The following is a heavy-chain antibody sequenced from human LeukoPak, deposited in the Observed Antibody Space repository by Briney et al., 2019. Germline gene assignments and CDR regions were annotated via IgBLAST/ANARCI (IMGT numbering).Heavy chain of an antibody. Sequence: QSGGSLRLSCAASGFNVSSDYMSWVRQAPGKGLQWVSIIYSGGSTYYADSVKGRFTISRDNSKNTLYLQMNSLRAEDTAVYYCAVTRDYFGSGSYFVPVFFDYWGQGTLVTVSS. D-gene: IGHD3-10*01. CDR3: AVTRDYFGSGSYFVPVFFDY. V-gene: IGHV3-53*01. J-gene: IGHJ4*02. CDR2: IYSGGST. CDR1: GFNVSSDY.